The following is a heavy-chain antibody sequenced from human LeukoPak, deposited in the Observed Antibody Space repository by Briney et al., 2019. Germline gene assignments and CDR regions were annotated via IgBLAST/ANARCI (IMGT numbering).Heavy chain of an antibody. CDR3: ARVRAVAGTPFDY. CDR1: GGSISSGSYY. D-gene: IGHD6-19*01. Sequence: PSQTLSLTCTVSGGSISSGSYYWSWIRQPAGKGLEWIGRIYTSGSTTYNSSLKSRVTISLDTSKNHFSLRLSSVTAADTAVYYCARVRAVAGTPFDYWGQGTLVTVSS. J-gene: IGHJ4*02. CDR2: IYTSGST. V-gene: IGHV4-61*02.